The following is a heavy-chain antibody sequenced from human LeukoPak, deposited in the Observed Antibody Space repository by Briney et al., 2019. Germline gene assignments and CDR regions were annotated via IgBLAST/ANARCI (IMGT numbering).Heavy chain of an antibody. V-gene: IGHV1-69*13. CDR2: IIPIFGTA. Sequence: SVKVSCKASGGTFSSYAISWVRQAPGQGLEWMGGIIPIFGTANYAQKFQGRVTITADESTSTAYMELSSLRSEDTAVYYCARVPPPLLVRYYYYCMDVWGQGTTVTVSS. CDR1: GGTFSSYA. D-gene: IGHD4/OR15-4a*01. J-gene: IGHJ6*02. CDR3: ARVPPPLLVRYYYYCMDV.